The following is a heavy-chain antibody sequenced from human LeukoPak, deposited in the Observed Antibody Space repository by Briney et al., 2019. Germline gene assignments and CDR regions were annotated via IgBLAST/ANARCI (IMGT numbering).Heavy chain of an antibody. CDR3: ARDEAKFSGWFETYYFDY. D-gene: IGHD6-19*01. CDR1: GFTFSSYW. V-gene: IGHV3-7*03. J-gene: IGHJ4*02. Sequence: GGFLRLSCAASGFTFSSYWMSWVRQAPGKGLEWVANIKQDGSEKYYVDSVKGRFTISRDNAKNSLYLQMNSLRAEDTAVYYCARDEAKFSGWFETYYFDYWGQGTLVTVSS. CDR2: IKQDGSEK.